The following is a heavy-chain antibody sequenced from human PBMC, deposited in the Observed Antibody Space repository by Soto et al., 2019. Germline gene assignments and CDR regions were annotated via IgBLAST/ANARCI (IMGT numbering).Heavy chain of an antibody. CDR1: GGSISSYY. CDR3: GRDRSDGYKRYFDF. D-gene: IGHD2-21*01. V-gene: IGHV4-59*01. Sequence: PSETLALAWTVSGGSISSYYWSWIRQTPGKGLEWIGSISFSGATYNNPSLKGRAAISVDTSENHLSLTLNSVTSADTAVYFCGRDRSDGYKRYFDFWGQGNLVTVSS. J-gene: IGHJ4*02. CDR2: ISFSGAT.